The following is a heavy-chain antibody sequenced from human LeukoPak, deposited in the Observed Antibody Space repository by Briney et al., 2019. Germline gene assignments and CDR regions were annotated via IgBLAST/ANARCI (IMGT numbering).Heavy chain of an antibody. CDR2: IKPSGGST. CDR1: GYTFTSYY. V-gene: IGHV1-46*01. CDR3: ARAPPRYFDY. Sequence: GASVKVSCKASGYTFTSYYMHWVRQAAGQGLEWMGIIKPSGGSTSYAQKFPGTVTMTRDMSTSTVYMELSSLTAEDTAGYYRARAPPRYFDYWGQGTLVTVSS. J-gene: IGHJ4*02.